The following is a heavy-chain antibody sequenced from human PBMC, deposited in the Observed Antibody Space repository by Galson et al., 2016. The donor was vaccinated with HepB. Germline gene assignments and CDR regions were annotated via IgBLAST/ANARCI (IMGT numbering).Heavy chain of an antibody. CDR2: ISYDGDNK. D-gene: IGHD3-16*01. CDR3: ARELHTFGLLFTDWYFDL. CDR1: GFTFSNYS. Sequence: SLRLSCAASGFTFSNYSIHWVRQAPGKGLEWVTMISYDGDNKYYADSVKGRFTISRDNSKNTLYLEMNSLRIEDTAIYYCARELHTFGLLFTDWYFDLWGRGTLVTVSP. J-gene: IGHJ2*01. V-gene: IGHV3-30-3*01.